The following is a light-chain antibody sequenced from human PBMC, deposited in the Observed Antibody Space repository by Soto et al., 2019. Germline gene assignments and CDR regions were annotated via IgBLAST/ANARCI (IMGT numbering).Light chain of an antibody. CDR3: HEYNTYSLT. CDR2: KAS. V-gene: IGKV1-5*03. Sequence: DLQMTQSPSTLSGSVGDRVTITCRASQSISSWLVWYQQKPGKAPKLLIYKASILESGVPPRFSGSGSGTEFTLTISSLQPDDFATYYCHEYNTYSLTFGQGTKLEIK. CDR1: QSISSW. J-gene: IGKJ2*01.